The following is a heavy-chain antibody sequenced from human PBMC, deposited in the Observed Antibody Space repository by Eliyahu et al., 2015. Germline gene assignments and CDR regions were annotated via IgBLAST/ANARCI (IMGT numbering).Heavy chain of an antibody. CDR1: GGSISNYY. Sequence: QVQLQESGPGLVKPWETLSLTCTVSGGSISNYYWSWIRQPPGKGLEWIGYIYSSGSTNFNPSLKSRVTISVDTSKNQFXLKLTSVTAADTAVYYCARDGSSMIWGPGTLVTVSS. J-gene: IGHJ4*01. D-gene: IGHD3-10*01. CDR3: ARDGSSMI. CDR2: IYSSGST. V-gene: IGHV4-59*01.